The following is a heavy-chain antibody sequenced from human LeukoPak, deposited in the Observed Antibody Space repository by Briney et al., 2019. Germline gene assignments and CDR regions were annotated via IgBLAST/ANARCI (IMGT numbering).Heavy chain of an antibody. V-gene: IGHV1-18*01. J-gene: IGHJ6*02. D-gene: IGHD1-14*01. Sequence: ASVKVSCKASGYTFTSYGISWVRQAPGQGLEWMGWISAYNGNTNYAQKLQGRVTMTTDTSTSTAYMELRSLRSDDTAVYYCARLINRLSTNYCYYYGMDVWGQGTTVTVSS. CDR1: GYTFTSYG. CDR2: ISAYNGNT. CDR3: ARLINRLSTNYCYYYGMDV.